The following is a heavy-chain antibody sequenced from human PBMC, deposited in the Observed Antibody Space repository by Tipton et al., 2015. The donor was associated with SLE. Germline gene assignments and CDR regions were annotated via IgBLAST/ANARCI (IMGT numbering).Heavy chain of an antibody. CDR3: ARVRPPLSIFGVVKGTDYYYMDV. Sequence: LSLTCAVYGGSFSGYYWSWIRQPPGKGLEWIGEINHSGSTNYNPFLKSRVTKSVDTSKNQFSLKLSSVTAADTAVYYCARVRPPLSIFGVVKGTDYYYMDVWGKGTTVTVPS. V-gene: IGHV4-34*01. CDR2: INHSGST. CDR1: GGSFSGYY. J-gene: IGHJ6*03. D-gene: IGHD3-3*01.